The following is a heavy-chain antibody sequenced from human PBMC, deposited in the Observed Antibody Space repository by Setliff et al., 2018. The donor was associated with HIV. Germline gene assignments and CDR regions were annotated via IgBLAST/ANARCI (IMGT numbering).Heavy chain of an antibody. D-gene: IGHD3-10*01. V-gene: IGHV1-69*10. CDR1: GCTFSSYA. Sequence: SVKVSCKASGCTFSSYAISWVRQAPGQGLEWMGGIIPILGIANYAQKFQGRVTITTDESTSTAYMELSSLRSEDTAVYYCARFGVGLGGFDYWGQGTLVTVSS. J-gene: IGHJ4*02. CDR3: ARFGVGLGGFDY. CDR2: IIPILGIA.